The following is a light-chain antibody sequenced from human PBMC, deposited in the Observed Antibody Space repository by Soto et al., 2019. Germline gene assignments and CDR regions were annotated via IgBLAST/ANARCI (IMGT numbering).Light chain of an antibody. CDR1: SSNIGAGYD. Sequence: QSVLTQPPSVSGAPGQRVTISCTGSSSNIGAGYDVHWYQQLPGTAPKLLIYGNSNRPSGVPDRLSGSKSGTSASLAITGLQAEDEADYYCQSYDSSLRNWVFGGGTKVTGL. CDR3: QSYDSSLRNWV. CDR2: GNS. V-gene: IGLV1-40*01. J-gene: IGLJ3*02.